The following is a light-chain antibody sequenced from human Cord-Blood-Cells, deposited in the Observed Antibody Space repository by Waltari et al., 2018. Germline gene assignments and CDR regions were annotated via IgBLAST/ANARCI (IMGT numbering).Light chain of an antibody. V-gene: IGLV3-19*01. CDR2: GKN. Sequence: SSELTQDPAVSVALGQTVRITCQGDSLRSYYASWYQQKPGQAPVLVIYGKNNRPSGVPDRFSGSSSGNTASLTITGAQAEDDADYYCNSRDSSGVVFGGGTKLTVL. J-gene: IGLJ2*01. CDR1: SLRSYY. CDR3: NSRDSSGVV.